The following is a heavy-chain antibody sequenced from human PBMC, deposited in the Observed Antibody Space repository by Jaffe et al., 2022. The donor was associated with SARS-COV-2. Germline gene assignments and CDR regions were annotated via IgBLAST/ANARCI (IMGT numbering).Heavy chain of an antibody. CDR2: ISWDGGGR. J-gene: IGHJ2*01. V-gene: IGHV3-43*01. CDR1: GFTFDDHS. CDR3: ARGTGTIGLGWYFDL. D-gene: IGHD1-7*01. Sequence: EVQLVESGGAVVQPGGSLRLSCAASGFTFDDHSMYWVRQGPGKGLEWVSLISWDGGGRHYADSVKGRFTISRDNSKNSLYLEMNSVTTEDTALYYCARGTGTIGLGWYFDLWGRGTLVTVSS.